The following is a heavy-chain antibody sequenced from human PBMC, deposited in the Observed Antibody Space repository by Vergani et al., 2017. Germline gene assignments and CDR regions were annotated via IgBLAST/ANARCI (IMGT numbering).Heavy chain of an antibody. J-gene: IGHJ5*02. V-gene: IGHV1-69*01. D-gene: IGHD6-13*01. CDR2: LIPIFGTA. CDR1: GGTFSSYA. Sequence: QVQLVQSGAEVKKPGSSVKVSCKASGGTFSSYAISWVRQAPRQGLEWIGGLIPIFGTANYAPKFQGRVTITADESTSTAYMELSSLRSEDPAVYYCARDLGIAAAGTSWFDPWGQGTLVTVSS. CDR3: ARDLGIAAAGTSWFDP.